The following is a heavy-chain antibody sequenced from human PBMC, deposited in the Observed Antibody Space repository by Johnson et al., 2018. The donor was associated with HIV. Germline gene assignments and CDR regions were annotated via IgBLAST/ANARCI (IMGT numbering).Heavy chain of an antibody. CDR3: ARGGIRGYSYGPGAFDI. V-gene: IGHV3-20*04. D-gene: IGHD5-18*01. J-gene: IGHJ3*02. CDR1: GFTFDDYG. Sequence: VQLVESGGGVVRPGGSLRLSCAASGFTFDDYGMSWVRQAPGKGLEWVSGINWNGGSTGYADSVKGRFTISRDNAKNSLYLQMNSLRAEDTAVYYCARGGIRGYSYGPGAFDIWGQGTTVIVSS. CDR2: INWNGGST.